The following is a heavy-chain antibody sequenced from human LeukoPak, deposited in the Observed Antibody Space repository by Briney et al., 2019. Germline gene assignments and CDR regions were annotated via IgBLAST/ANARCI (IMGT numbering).Heavy chain of an antibody. CDR2: IWYDGSNK. J-gene: IGHJ4*02. Sequence: PGGSLRLSCAASGFTFGSYGMHWVRQAPGKGLEWVAVIWYDGSNKYYADSVKGRFTISRDNSKNTLYLQMNSLRAEDTAVYYCARSGGSSWYSGDYWGQGTLVTVSS. D-gene: IGHD6-13*01. V-gene: IGHV3-33*01. CDR3: ARSGGSSWYSGDY. CDR1: GFTFGSYG.